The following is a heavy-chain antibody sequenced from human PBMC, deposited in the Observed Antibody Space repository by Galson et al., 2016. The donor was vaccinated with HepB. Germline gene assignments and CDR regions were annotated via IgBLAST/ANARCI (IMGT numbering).Heavy chain of an antibody. CDR3: VKDRRWHFDL. CDR1: GFNFNDFY. Sequence: SLRLSCAASGFNFNDFYMHWVRQAPGKGLECISYISPRGATTYYADSVKGRFTVSRDNAKNSVYLQMDHLTVDDTAIYYCVKDRRWHFDLWGRGTLVSVSS. J-gene: IGHJ2*01. CDR2: ISPRGATT. V-gene: IGHV3-11*01.